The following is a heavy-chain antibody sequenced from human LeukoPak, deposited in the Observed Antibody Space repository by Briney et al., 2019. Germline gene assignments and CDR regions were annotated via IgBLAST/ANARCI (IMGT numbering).Heavy chain of an antibody. V-gene: IGHV1-8*03. D-gene: IGHD2-21*02. Sequence: EASVKVSCKASGYTFTSYDINWVRQATGQGLEWMGWTNPNSGNTGYAQKFQGRVTITRNTSISTAYMELSSLRSEDTAVYYCARELVYCGGDCSHYFDYWGQGTLVTVSS. CDR3: ARELVYCGGDCSHYFDY. CDR1: GYTFTSYD. CDR2: TNPNSGNT. J-gene: IGHJ4*02.